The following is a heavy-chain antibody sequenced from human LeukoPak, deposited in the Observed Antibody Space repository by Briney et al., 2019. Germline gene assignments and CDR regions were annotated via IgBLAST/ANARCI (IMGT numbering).Heavy chain of an antibody. D-gene: IGHD2-21*02. Sequence: ASVKVSCKASGYTFTSYYMHWVRQAPGQGLEWMGIINPSGGSTSYAQKFQGRVTITRNTSISTAYMELSSLRSEDTAVYYCARRGGDEFYYYYYYMDVWGKGTTVTVSS. CDR2: INPSGGST. V-gene: IGHV1-46*01. CDR3: ARRGGDEFYYYYYYMDV. CDR1: GYTFTSYY. J-gene: IGHJ6*03.